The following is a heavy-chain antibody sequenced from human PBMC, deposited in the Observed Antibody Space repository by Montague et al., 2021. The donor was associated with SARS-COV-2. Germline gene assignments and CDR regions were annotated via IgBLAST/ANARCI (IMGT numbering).Heavy chain of an antibody. J-gene: IGHJ4*02. D-gene: IGHD2-15*01. CDR1: GFSFSSSV. CDR3: ARGPHYCSGGDCF. V-gene: IGHV3-30*04. Sequence: SLRLSWAASGFSFSSSVMHWVRQAPGKGLEWVAVISYDGNIKNYIDSVKGRFTISRDNSKNTLYLQMNGLRPDDTAVYYCARGPHYCSGGDCFWGQGALVTVSP. CDR2: ISYDGNIK.